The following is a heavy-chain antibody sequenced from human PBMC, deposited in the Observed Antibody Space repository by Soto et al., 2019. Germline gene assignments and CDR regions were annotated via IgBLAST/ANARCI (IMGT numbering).Heavy chain of an antibody. J-gene: IGHJ6*02. CDR1: GHPIRSNY. Sequence: PPETLSLTCPVPGHPIRSNYCSCSQQPPHKGLKCFRNINYSGSTNYHHSLNSRVTISADPTMNQISLRLSSVTAPDTAVYYCARESSWSDSYYDGMDVWGQGTTVTVSS. CDR3: ARESSWSDSYYDGMDV. CDR2: INYSGST. V-gene: IGHV4-59*01. D-gene: IGHD3-3*01.